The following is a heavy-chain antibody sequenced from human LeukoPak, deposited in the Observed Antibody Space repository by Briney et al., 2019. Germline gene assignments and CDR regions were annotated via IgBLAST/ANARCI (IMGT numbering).Heavy chain of an antibody. D-gene: IGHD1-26*01. CDR2: IYSSGST. V-gene: IGHV4-4*07. CDR1: GGSISSYY. J-gene: IGHJ4*02. CDR3: ARDAYSGSYYFDY. Sequence: KPSEPLSLTCTVSGGSISSYYWSWIRQPAGKGLEWIGRIYSSGSTNHNPSLKSRVTMSVDTSKNQFSLKLSSVTAADTAVYYCARDAYSGSYYFDYWGQGTLVTVSS.